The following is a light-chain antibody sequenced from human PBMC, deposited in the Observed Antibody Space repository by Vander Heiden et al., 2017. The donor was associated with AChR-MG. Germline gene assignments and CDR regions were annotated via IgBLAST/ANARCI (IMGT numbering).Light chain of an antibody. CDR1: QSVLFSSNNKNY. J-gene: IGKJ1*01. CDR3: QQYYSSPT. V-gene: IGKV4-1*01. CDR2: WAS. Sequence: DIVMTQSPDSLAVSLGARATISCKSSQSVLFSSNNKNYLAWYQQKPGQPPKLLIYWASTREAGVPDLFSGSGSGTDFTLTSSSLQAEDVAVYYCQQYYSSPTFGQGTKVEIK.